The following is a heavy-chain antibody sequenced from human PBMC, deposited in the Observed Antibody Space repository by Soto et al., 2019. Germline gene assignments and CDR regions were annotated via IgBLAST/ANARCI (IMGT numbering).Heavy chain of an antibody. Sequence: GGSLRLSCAASGFTFSNAWMSWVRQAPGKGLEWVGRIKSKTNGGKTDYAAPVKGRFTISSDDSKKTLYMQMISMKTVDTDVYYCTTGLEYCSGGSCTPLPDWGQGTLVTVSS. CDR3: TTGLEYCSGGSCTPLPD. CDR2: IKSKTNGGKT. D-gene: IGHD2-15*01. J-gene: IGHJ4*02. V-gene: IGHV3-15*01. CDR1: GFTFSNAW.